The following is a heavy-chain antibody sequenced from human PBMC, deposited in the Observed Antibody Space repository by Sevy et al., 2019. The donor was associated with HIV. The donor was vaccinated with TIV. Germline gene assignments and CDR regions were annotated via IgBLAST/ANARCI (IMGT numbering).Heavy chain of an antibody. Sequence: SETLSLTCSVSGDSITSSSYYSGWIRQLPGKGLEWIGIIYYRGNTYYNPSLKSRVTIFVDTSKNHFSLKLTSVTAADTAFYYCARRAYGSSHYFDYWGQGTLVTVSS. J-gene: IGHJ4*02. CDR3: ARRAYGSSHYFDY. CDR2: IYYRGNT. CDR1: GDSITSSSYY. V-gene: IGHV4-39*02. D-gene: IGHD6-13*01.